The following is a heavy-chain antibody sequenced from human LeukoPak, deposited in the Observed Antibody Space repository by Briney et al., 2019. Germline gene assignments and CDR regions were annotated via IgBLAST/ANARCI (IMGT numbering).Heavy chain of an antibody. CDR2: INPSGGSR. D-gene: IGHD3-10*01. CDR3: ARWPRITLVRGGQWYYYMDV. V-gene: IGHV1-46*01. Sequence: ASVKVSCKASGYTFTTYYIHWVRQAPGQGLEWMGLINPSGGSRNYAQKFQDRVTMTRDTSTSTVYMELSSLRSEDTAVYYCARWPRITLVRGGQWYYYMDVWGKGTTVTISS. J-gene: IGHJ6*03. CDR1: GYTFTTYY.